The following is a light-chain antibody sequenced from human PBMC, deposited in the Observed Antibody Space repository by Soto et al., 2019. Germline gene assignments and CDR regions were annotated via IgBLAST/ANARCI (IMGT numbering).Light chain of an antibody. V-gene: IGKV1-39*01. CDR1: QFISTH. CDR2: AAS. CDR3: QQSHSIPIT. Sequence: DVQMTQFPSSLSASVGDTISINCRASQFISTHLIWYRHKPGRGPELLIQAASSLLSGVPSRFSGNASEADFTLTITALQPEEFATYFCQQSHSIPITFGQGTQLEIK. J-gene: IGKJ5*01.